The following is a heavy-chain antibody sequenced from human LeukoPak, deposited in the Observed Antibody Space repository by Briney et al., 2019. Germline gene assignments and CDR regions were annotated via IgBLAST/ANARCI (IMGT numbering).Heavy chain of an antibody. J-gene: IGHJ3*02. V-gene: IGHV1-46*01. CDR1: GYTFTSYY. Sequence: GASVKVSCKASGYTFTSYYMHWVRQAPGQGLEWMGVINPSGGSTSYAQKFQGRVTMTRDTSTSTVYMELSSLRSEDTAVYYCARVRSRVRGAFDIWGQGTMVTVSS. CDR2: INPSGGST. CDR3: ARVRSRVRGAFDI. D-gene: IGHD3-10*01.